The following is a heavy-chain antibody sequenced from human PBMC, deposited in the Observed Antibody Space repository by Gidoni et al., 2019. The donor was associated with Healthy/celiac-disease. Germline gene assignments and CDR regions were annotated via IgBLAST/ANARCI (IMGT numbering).Heavy chain of an antibody. Sequence: EVQLLESGGGLVQPGGSLRLSCAASGFPFSSYALSWVRQAPGKGREWVSASSGSGGSTYYADSVKGRFTISRDNSKNTLYLQMNSLRAEDTAVYYCAKDLWVTMVRGVIIAFDIWGQGTMVTVSS. J-gene: IGHJ3*02. CDR2: SSGSGGST. CDR1: GFPFSSYA. CDR3: AKDLWVTMVRGVIIAFDI. D-gene: IGHD3-10*01. V-gene: IGHV3-23*01.